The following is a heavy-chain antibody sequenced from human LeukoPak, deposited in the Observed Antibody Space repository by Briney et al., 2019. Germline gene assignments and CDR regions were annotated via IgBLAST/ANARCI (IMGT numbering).Heavy chain of an antibody. V-gene: IGHV4-59*01. J-gene: IGHJ4*02. CDR2: IYYSGST. Sequence: SETLSLTCTVSGGSISSYYWIWIRQPPGKGLEWSGYIYYSGSTNYNPSLKSRVTISVDTSKNQFSLKLSSVTAADTAVYYCARGGGYSGYDFDYWGQGTLVTVSS. CDR3: ARGGGYSGYDFDY. D-gene: IGHD5-12*01. CDR1: GGSISSYY.